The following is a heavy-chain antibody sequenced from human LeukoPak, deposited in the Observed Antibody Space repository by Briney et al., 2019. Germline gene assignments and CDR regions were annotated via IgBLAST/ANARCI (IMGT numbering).Heavy chain of an antibody. CDR2: ISGSGGDT. J-gene: IGHJ5*02. CDR1: GFTFSNFL. Sequence: PGGSLRLSCAASGFTFSNFLMTWVRQAPGKGPEWVSAISGSGGDTYYADSVKGRFTISRDNSKNTLYLQMNSLRAEDTAVYYCAKAHELRYFDWFGDPLLGSHHWGQGTLVTVSS. D-gene: IGHD3-9*01. CDR3: AKAHELRYFDWFGDPLLGSHH. V-gene: IGHV3-23*01.